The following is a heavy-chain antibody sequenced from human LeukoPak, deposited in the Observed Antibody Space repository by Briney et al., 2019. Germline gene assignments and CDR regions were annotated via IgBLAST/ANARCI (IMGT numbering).Heavy chain of an antibody. D-gene: IGHD5-18*01. Sequence: GGSLRLSCAASGFTFSSYGMHWVRQAPGKWLEWVAVISSDGSNKYYADSVKGRFTISRDNSKNTLYLQMNSLRAEDTAVYYCATSGYSYRGFGYWGQGTLVTVSS. J-gene: IGHJ4*02. CDR2: ISSDGSNK. CDR3: ATSGYSYRGFGY. V-gene: IGHV3-30*03. CDR1: GFTFSSYG.